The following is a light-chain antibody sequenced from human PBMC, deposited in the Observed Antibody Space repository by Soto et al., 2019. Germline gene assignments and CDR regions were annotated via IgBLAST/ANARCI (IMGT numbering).Light chain of an antibody. V-gene: IGKV1-9*01. CDR3: LQLNSYPLT. Sequence: DIQLTQSPSFLAASVGDRVTITCRARPAISSYLDWYQQKPGKGPKLLIHAASTLQCGVPLRFRGSGSGTEFTLTISSLQPEDFATYYCLQLNSYPLTFGGGTEVEIK. CDR1: PAISSY. J-gene: IGKJ4*01. CDR2: AAS.